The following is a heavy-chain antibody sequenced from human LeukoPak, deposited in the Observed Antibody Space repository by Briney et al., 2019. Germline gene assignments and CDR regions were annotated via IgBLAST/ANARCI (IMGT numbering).Heavy chain of an antibody. Sequence: ASVKVSCKASGYTFTSYYMHWVRQAPGQGLEWMGIINPSGGSTSYAQKFQGRVTMTRDMSTSTVYMELSSLRSEDTAVYYYARAIYYDSSGYYFGYWGQGTLVTVSS. J-gene: IGHJ4*02. CDR1: GYTFTSYY. V-gene: IGHV1-46*01. D-gene: IGHD3-22*01. CDR2: INPSGGST. CDR3: ARAIYYDSSGYYFGY.